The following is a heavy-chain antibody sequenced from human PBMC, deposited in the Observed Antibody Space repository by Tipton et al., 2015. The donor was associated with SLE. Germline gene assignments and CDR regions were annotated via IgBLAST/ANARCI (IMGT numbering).Heavy chain of an antibody. CDR2: IYYSGST. J-gene: IGHJ4*02. CDR1: GGSISSHY. V-gene: IGHV4-59*11. CDR3: AREAQWLVRN. D-gene: IGHD6-19*01. Sequence: TLSLTCTVSGGSISSHYWSWIRQPPGKGLEWIGYIYYSGSTNYNPSLKSRVTISLDTSKNQFSLKLSSVTAADTAVYYCAREAQWLVRNWGQGTLVTVSS.